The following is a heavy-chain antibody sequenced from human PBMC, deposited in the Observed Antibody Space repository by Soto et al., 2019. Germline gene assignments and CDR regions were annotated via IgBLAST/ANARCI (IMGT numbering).Heavy chain of an antibody. CDR1: GYTFTSYG. V-gene: IGHV1-18*04. Sequence: ASVKVSCKASGYTFTSYGISWVRQAPGQGLEWMGWISAYNGNTNYAQKLQGRVTMTTDTSTSTAYMELRSLRSDDTAVYYCTNGYSSSWSRGMDVWGQGTKVTVSS. J-gene: IGHJ6*02. CDR3: TNGYSSSWSRGMDV. D-gene: IGHD6-13*01. CDR2: ISAYNGNT.